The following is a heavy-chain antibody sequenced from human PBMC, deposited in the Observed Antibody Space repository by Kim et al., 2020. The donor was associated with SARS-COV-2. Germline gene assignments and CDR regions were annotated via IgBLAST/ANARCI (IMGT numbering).Heavy chain of an antibody. J-gene: IGHJ1*01. D-gene: IGHD3-22*01. CDR2: ISGSGGST. V-gene: IGHV3-23*01. Sequence: GGSLRLSCAASGFTFSSYAMSWVRQAPGKGLEWVSAISGSGGSTYYADSVKGRFTISRDNSKNTLYLQMNSLRAEDTAVYYCAKYYYDSSGYSYFQHWGQGTLVTVSS. CDR1: GFTFSSYA. CDR3: AKYYYDSSGYSYFQH.